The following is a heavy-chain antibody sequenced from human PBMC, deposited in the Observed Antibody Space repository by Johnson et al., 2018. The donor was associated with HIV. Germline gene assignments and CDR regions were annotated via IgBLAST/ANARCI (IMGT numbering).Heavy chain of an antibody. J-gene: IGHJ3*01. Sequence: VQLVESGGGVVQPGGSLRLSCAASGFTFSSYGMHWVRQAPGKGLEWVSAISGSGGSTYYADSVKGRFTISRDNAKNSLYLQMNSLRVEDTALYYCARATYYDDPSGYLTRPRAFDVWGQGTMVTVSS. D-gene: IGHD3-22*01. CDR3: ARATYYDDPSGYLTRPRAFDV. CDR2: ISGSGGST. CDR1: GFTFSSYG. V-gene: IGHV3-23*04.